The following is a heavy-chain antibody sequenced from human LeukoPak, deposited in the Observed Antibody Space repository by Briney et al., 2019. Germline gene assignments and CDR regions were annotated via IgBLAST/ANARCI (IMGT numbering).Heavy chain of an antibody. V-gene: IGHV3-23*01. CDR2: ISCTGTST. Sequence: GGSLRLSCAASGFTFSSYAMSWVRQAPGKGLEWVSGISCTGTSTYYADSVKGRFTVSRDNSKNTLSLQMISLRAEDTAVYYCAKDAVSAFLDYFYYGMDVWGQGTTVTVSS. D-gene: IGHD3-16*02. J-gene: IGHJ6*02. CDR3: AKDAVSAFLDYFYYGMDV. CDR1: GFTFSSYA.